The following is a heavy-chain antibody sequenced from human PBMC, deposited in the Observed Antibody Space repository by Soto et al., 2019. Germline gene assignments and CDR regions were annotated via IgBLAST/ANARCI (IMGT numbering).Heavy chain of an antibody. CDR2: ISYDGTNK. Sequence: QVQLVESGGGVVQPGRSLRLSCAASGYRFSSYGMQWVRQAPGKGLEWLAVISYDGTNKYYADSVKGRFTISRDASKNTLYLQMNSLRPEDTAVYHCAKDGGLMTTPTLPNYWGQGTLVTVST. J-gene: IGHJ4*02. D-gene: IGHD4-4*01. CDR3: AKDGGLMTTPTLPNY. V-gene: IGHV3-30*18. CDR1: GYRFSSYG.